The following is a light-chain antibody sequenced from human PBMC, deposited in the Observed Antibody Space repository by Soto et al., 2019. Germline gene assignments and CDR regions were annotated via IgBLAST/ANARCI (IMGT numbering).Light chain of an antibody. J-gene: IGKJ2*01. CDR1: QSISSNY. V-gene: IGKV3-20*01. CDR2: GAS. CDR3: QQYGNPPPYT. Sequence: VLTQSPGTLSLSPGERATISCRASQSISSNYLAWYQHKPGQAPRLLIYGASSRATGIPHRFSGSGSGTDFTLTISRLEPEDCGVFYCQQYGNPPPYTFGQGTRLEIK.